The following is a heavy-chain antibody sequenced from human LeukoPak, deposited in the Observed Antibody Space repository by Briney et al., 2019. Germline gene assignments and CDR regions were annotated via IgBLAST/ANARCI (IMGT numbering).Heavy chain of an antibody. J-gene: IGHJ4*02. V-gene: IGHV1-2*02. CDR2: ITPKSGDT. D-gene: IGHD3-3*02. CDR3: ARVRLADERAWAY. Sequence: VASVTVSCKASGYTFSDFYIHWVRQAPGQGLEYVGWITPKSGDTYSPQRFQGRVTITRDASISTAYMELSSLRSDDTAVYFCARVRLADERAWAYWGQGTLVTVSS. CDR1: GYTFSDFY.